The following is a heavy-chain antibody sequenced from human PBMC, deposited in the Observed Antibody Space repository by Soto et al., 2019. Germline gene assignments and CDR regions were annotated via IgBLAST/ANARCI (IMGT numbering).Heavy chain of an antibody. D-gene: IGHD3-16*01. J-gene: IGHJ4*02. CDR1: GFTFSNYW. CDR3: AKDLSWGQCDY. CDR2: IRSDGTAT. Sequence: EMQLVESGGGLVQPGGSLRLSCVASGFTFSNYWMHWVRKDPGMGLVWVSSIRSDGTATQYADSVNGRFTVSRDNTKNTLYLQMTSLRAEDTAVYYCAKDLSWGQCDYWGQGTLVTVSS. V-gene: IGHV3-74*01.